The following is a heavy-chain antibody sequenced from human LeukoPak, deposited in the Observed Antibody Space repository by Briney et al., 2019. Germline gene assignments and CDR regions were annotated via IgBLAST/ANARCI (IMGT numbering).Heavy chain of an antibody. Sequence: GGSLRLSCAASGFTFSSYSMNWVRQAPGKGLEWVSYISSSSSSTIYYADSVKGRFTISRDNAKNSLYLQMNSLTAKDTALYYCARARYSGYDRDPNCFDHWGQGTPVTVSS. CDR2: ISSSSSSTI. CDR1: GFTFSSYS. V-gene: IGHV3-48*01. D-gene: IGHD5-12*01. CDR3: ARARYSGYDRDPNCFDH. J-gene: IGHJ4*02.